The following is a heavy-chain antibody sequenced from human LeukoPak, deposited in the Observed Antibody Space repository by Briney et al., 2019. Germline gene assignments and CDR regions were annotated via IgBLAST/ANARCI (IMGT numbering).Heavy chain of an antibody. CDR1: GYIFTSYY. D-gene: IGHD4-17*01. J-gene: IGHJ4*02. V-gene: IGHV1-46*01. Sequence: ASVKVSCKASGYIFTSYYMHWVRQAPGQGLEWMGIINPSGGSTSYAQKFQGRVTMTRDTSTGTVYMELSSLRSEDTAVYYCARDLHDYGADYWGQGTLVTVSS. CDR2: INPSGGST. CDR3: ARDLHDYGADY.